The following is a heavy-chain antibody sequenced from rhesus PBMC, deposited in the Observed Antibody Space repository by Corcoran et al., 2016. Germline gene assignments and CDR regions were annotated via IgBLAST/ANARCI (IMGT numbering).Heavy chain of an antibody. D-gene: IGHD4-23*01. J-gene: IGHJ4*01. CDR1: GFTVSSYW. CDR3: TRNSNYQDKLGYYFDY. CDR2: IYGSTR. Sequence: EVQLAESGGGLVQPGGSLRLSCAASGFTVSSYWMSWARQVPGKGLGLLSVIYGSTRYYGDSVKGRFTVSRDNAKNSLYLQMNRLRAEDTAVYYCTRNSNYQDKLGYYFDYWGQGVLVTVSS. V-gene: IGHV3-11*01.